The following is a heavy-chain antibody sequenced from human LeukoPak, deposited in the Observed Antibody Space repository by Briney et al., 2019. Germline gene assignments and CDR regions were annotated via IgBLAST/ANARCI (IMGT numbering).Heavy chain of an antibody. D-gene: IGHD4-23*01. Sequence: PSETLSLTCTVSGGSISSGSYYWSWIRQPAGKGLEWIGYIYYSGNTNYNPSLKSRVTMSVDTSKNLFSLKLSSVTAADTAVYYCARHQRGNSDAFDIWGQGTMVTVSS. V-gene: IGHV4-61*10. J-gene: IGHJ3*02. CDR3: ARHQRGNSDAFDI. CDR1: GGSISSGSYY. CDR2: IYYSGNT.